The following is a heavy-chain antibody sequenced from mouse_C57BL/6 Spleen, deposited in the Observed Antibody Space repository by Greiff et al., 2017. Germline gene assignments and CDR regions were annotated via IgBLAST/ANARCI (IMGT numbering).Heavy chain of an antibody. CDR3: TSGNLYYFDY. D-gene: IGHD2-1*01. CDR1: GFNIKDDY. CDR2: IDPENGDT. J-gene: IGHJ2*01. Sequence: EVQLQQSGAELVRPGASVKLSCTASGFNIKDDYMHWVKQRPEQGLEWIGWIDPENGDTEYASKFQGKATITADTSSNTAYLQLSSLTSEDTAVYYCTSGNLYYFDYCGQGTTLTVSS. V-gene: IGHV14-4*01.